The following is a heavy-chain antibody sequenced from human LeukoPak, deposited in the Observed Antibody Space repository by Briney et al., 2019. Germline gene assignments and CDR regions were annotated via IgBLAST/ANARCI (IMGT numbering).Heavy chain of an antibody. V-gene: IGHV1-69*04. J-gene: IGHJ1*01. CDR3: ARAYCGGDCSVYFQH. D-gene: IGHD2-21*02. CDR1: GGTFSSYA. CDR2: INPILGIA. Sequence: SVKVSCKASGGTFSSYAISWVRQAPGQGLEWMGRINPILGIANYAQKFQGRVTITADKSTSTAYMELSSLRSEDTAVYYCARAYCGGDCSVYFQHWGQGTLVTVSS.